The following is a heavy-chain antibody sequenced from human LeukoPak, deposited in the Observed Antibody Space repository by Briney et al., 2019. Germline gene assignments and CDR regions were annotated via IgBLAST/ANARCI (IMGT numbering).Heavy chain of an antibody. Sequence: GGSLRLSCAASGFTFSNAWMTWVGQAPGKGLEWVGRIKSKTDGGTTDYAAPVKGRFTISRDDSKNTMYLQMNSLKTEDTAGYYCTREAVTAKGYFDYWGQGTLVTVSS. V-gene: IGHV3-15*01. CDR1: GFTFSNAW. CDR2: IKSKTDGGTT. J-gene: IGHJ4*02. CDR3: TREAVTAKGYFDY. D-gene: IGHD2-21*02.